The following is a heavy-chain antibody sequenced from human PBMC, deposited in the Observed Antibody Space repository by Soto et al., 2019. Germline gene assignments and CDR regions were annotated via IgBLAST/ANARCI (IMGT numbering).Heavy chain of an antibody. D-gene: IGHD5-12*01. J-gene: IGHJ5*02. Sequence: ASVKVSCKASGGTFSSYTISWVRQAPGQGLEWMGRIIPILGIANYAQKFQGRVTITADKSTSTAYMELSSLRSEDTAVYYCAREDGYNYWFDPWGQGTLVTVSS. CDR3: AREDGYNYWFDP. V-gene: IGHV1-69*02. CDR1: GGTFSSYT. CDR2: IIPILGIA.